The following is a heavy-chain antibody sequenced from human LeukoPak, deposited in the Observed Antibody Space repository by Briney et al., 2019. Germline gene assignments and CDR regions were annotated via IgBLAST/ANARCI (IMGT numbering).Heavy chain of an antibody. CDR1: GGSISTYY. J-gene: IGHJ4*02. CDR2: IYYTGST. V-gene: IGHV4-39*07. Sequence: PSETLSLTCTVSGGSISTYYWSWIRQPPGKGLEWIGSIYYTGSTYYNPSLKSRVTISVDTSKNQFSLKLSSVTAADTAVYYCARDAAAEGYGDPRGDYWGQGTLVTVSS. CDR3: ARDAAAEGYGDPRGDY. D-gene: IGHD4-17*01.